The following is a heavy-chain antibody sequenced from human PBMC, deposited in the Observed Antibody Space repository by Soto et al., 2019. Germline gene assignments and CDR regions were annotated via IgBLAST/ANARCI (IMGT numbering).Heavy chain of an antibody. Sequence: EAQLVESGGVVSQPGGSLRHSCAVFGVVVNSNYINGVRQMPGKGLDWVSVIYRSGDTFYRDSVRGRFTISRDNSQNTVSLQMNNLRADVTAVYYCATYSATGRLEPGMDVWGQGATVAVS. CDR3: ATYSATGRLEPGMDV. V-gene: IGHV3-53*02. CDR1: GVVVNSNY. D-gene: IGHD2-21*01. CDR2: IYRSGDT. J-gene: IGHJ6*02.